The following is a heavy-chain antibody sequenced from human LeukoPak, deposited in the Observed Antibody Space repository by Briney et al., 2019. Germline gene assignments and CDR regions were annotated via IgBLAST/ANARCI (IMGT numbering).Heavy chain of an antibody. D-gene: IGHD5-12*01. CDR2: IYYSGST. CDR1: GGSISSYY. J-gene: IGHJ4*02. CDR3: AREVGMMVY. V-gene: IGHV4-59*12. Sequence: SETLSLTCTVSGGSISSYYWSWIRQPPGKGLEWIGYIYYSGSTNYNPSLKSRVTISVDTSKNQFSLKLSSVTAADTAVYYCAREVGMMVYWGQGTLVTVSS.